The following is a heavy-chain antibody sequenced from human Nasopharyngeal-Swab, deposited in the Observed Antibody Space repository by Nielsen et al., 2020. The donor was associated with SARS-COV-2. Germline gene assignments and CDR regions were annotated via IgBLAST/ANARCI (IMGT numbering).Heavy chain of an antibody. D-gene: IGHD3-22*01. V-gene: IGHV3-30-3*01. J-gene: IGHJ4*02. CDR1: GFTFSRYT. CDR3: ASTPLDSRGYYSAFHY. CDR2: ISYDGSNK. Sequence: GESLKISCAASGFTFSRYTMHWVRQAPGKGLEWVAVISYDGSNKYYADSVKGRFTISRDISKNTLYLQMNSLRAEDTAVFYCASTPLDSRGYYSAFHYWGRGTRVTVSS.